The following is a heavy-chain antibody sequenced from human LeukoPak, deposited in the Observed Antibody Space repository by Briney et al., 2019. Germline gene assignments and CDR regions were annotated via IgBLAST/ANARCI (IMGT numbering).Heavy chain of an antibody. CDR3: ARDFGQGGY. D-gene: IGHD3-16*01. CDR2: IYHSGST. CDR1: GGSISSGGYY. V-gene: IGHV4-30-2*01. Sequence: SQTLSLTCTVSGGSISSGGYYWSWIRQAPGKGLEWIGYIYHSGSTYYNPSLKSRVTISVDRSKNQFSLKLSSVTAADTAVYYCARDFGQGGYWGQGTLATVSS. J-gene: IGHJ4*02.